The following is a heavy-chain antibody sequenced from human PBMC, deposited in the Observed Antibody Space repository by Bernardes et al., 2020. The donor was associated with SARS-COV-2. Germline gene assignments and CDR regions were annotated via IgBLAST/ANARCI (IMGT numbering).Heavy chain of an antibody. CDR2: ITASSSFI. D-gene: IGHD1-26*01. Sequence: GGSLRLSCAASGLIFSDYTMIWVRQAPGKGLEWVSGITASSSFISYVDSVRGRFSTSRDNSKNMLYLEMHSLRAEDTAMYYCANNEWGALQYWGQGTLVTVSS. CDR1: GLIFSDYT. V-gene: IGHV3-23*05. J-gene: IGHJ4*02. CDR3: ANNEWGALQY.